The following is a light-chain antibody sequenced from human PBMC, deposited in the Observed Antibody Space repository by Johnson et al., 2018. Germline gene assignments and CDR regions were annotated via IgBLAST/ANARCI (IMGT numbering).Light chain of an antibody. V-gene: IGLV1-51*02. CDR2: ENN. CDR3: GTWDSSLSAGNV. J-gene: IGLJ1*01. CDR1: SSNIGNNY. Sequence: SVLTQPPSVSAAPGQKVTISCSGSSSNIGNNYVSWYQQLPGTAPKLLIYENNKRPSGIPDRFSGSKSGTSATLGIPGPQTGDEADYYCGTWDSSLSAGNVFGTGTKVTVL.